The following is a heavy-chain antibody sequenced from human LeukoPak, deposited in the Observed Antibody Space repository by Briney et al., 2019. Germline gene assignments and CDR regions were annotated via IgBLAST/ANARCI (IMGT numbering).Heavy chain of an antibody. CDR2: INHSGST. CDR1: GVSISSSNSY. J-gene: IGHJ6*03. D-gene: IGHD6-13*01. V-gene: IGHV4-39*07. CDR3: ARRYPLPTRWYSLGHYYYMDV. Sequence: SETLSLTCTVSGVSISSSNSYWGWIRQPPGKGLEWIGEINHSGSTNYNPSLKSRVTISVDTSKNQFSLKLSSVTAADTAVYYCARRYPLPTRWYSLGHYYYMDVWGKGTTVTISS.